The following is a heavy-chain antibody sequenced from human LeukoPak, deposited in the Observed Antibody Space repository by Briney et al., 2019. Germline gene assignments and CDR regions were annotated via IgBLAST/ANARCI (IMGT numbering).Heavy chain of an antibody. Sequence: PSETLSLTCTVSGGSISSSGYYWGWIRQPPGKGLEWIGSIYYSGSTYYNPSLKSRVTISVDSSKNQFSLKLSSVTAADTAVYYCARDLRWELLGVGNYYYYYYMDVWGKGTTVTVSS. CDR3: ARDLRWELLGVGNYYYYYYMDV. J-gene: IGHJ6*03. D-gene: IGHD1-26*01. CDR1: GGSISSSGYY. V-gene: IGHV4-39*07. CDR2: IYYSGST.